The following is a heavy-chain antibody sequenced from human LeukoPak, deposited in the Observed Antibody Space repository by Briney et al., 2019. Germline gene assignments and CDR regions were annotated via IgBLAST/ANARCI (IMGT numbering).Heavy chain of an antibody. CDR2: ISGSGGST. CDR3: AKSLLGAYYFDY. CDR1: GFTFSNYA. Sequence: PGGSLRLSCAASGFTFSNYAMSWARQAPGKGLEWVSAISGSGGSTYYADSVKGRFTTSRDNSKNTLYLQMNSLRAEDTAVYYCAKSLLGAYYFDYWGQGTLVTVSS. V-gene: IGHV3-23*01. D-gene: IGHD7-27*01. J-gene: IGHJ4*02.